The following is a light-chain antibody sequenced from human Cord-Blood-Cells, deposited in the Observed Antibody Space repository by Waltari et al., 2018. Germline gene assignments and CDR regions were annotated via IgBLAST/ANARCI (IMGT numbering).Light chain of an antibody. J-gene: IGLJ2*01. Sequence: QSALTQPPSASGSPGQSVTISCTGTSSDVGGYNYVSWYQQHPGKAPKLMIYEVSKRPPGGPERFSGSKSGNTASLTVSGLQAEDEADYYCSSYAGSNNVVFGGGTKLTVL. V-gene: IGLV2-8*01. CDR2: EVS. CDR3: SSYAGSNNVV. CDR1: SSDVGGYNY.